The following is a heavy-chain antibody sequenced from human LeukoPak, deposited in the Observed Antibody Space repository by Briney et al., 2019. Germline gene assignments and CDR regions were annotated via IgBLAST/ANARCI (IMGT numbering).Heavy chain of an antibody. V-gene: IGHV3-21*01. CDR1: GFTFSSYS. J-gene: IGHJ3*02. D-gene: IGHD3-22*01. CDR2: ISSSSSYI. Sequence: GGSLRLSCAASGFTFSSYSMNWVRQAPGKGLEWVSSISSSSSYIYYADSVKGRFTISRDNAKNSLYLQMNSLRAEDTAVYYCARVTLTYYYDSSGYPGAFDIWGQGTMVTVSS. CDR3: ARVTLTYYYDSSGYPGAFDI.